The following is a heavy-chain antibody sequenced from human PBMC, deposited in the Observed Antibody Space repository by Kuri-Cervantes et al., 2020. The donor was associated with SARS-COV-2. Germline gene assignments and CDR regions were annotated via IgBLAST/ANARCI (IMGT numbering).Heavy chain of an antibody. D-gene: IGHD2-2*01. CDR1: GGSISSSSYY. CDR2: IYYSGST. V-gene: IGHV4-39*01. J-gene: IGHJ2*01. CDR3: ARRPDQVYWYFDL. Sequence: SETLSLTCTVSGGSISSSSYYWGWIRQPPGKGLEWIGSIYYSGSTYYNPSLKSRVTISVDTSKNQCSLKLSSVTAADTAVYYCARRPDQVYWYFDLWGRGTLVTVSS.